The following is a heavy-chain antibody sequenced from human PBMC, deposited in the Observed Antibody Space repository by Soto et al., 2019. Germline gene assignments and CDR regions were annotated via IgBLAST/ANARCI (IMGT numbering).Heavy chain of an antibody. CDR2: IWNDGIRK. J-gene: IGHJ4*02. CDR3: ARDDDNDANALDY. Sequence: PGGSLRLSCAASGFTFSKYGMHWVRQAPGKGLEWVALIWNDGIRKVYVDSVKGRCTISRGNSKNALDLQMNNLRDEDTAVYYCARDDDNDANALDYWGPGTLVTVSS. CDR1: GFTFSKYG. V-gene: IGHV3-33*01.